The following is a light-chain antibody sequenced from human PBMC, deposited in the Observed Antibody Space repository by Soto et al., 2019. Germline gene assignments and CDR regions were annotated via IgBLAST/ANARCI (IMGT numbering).Light chain of an antibody. J-gene: IGKJ4*02. CDR1: QSVFSS. V-gene: IGKV3-15*01. CDR2: GAA. Sequence: EIVMTQSPATLSVSPGDRVTLSCRASQSVFSSLAWYQQQPGQAPRLLIYGAATRATGIPARFSGSGSGTEFTLTISSLQSEDFAFYYCQQYHSWPAFGRGTKVEIK. CDR3: QQYHSWPA.